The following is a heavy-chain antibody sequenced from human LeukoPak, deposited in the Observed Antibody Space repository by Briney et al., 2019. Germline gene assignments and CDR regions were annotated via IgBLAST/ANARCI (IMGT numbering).Heavy chain of an antibody. D-gene: IGHD2-21*01. CDR3: ASSKGQGDPGFDP. J-gene: IGHJ5*02. Sequence: ASVKVSCKASGGTFSSYTIGWVRQAPGQGREWMGRIIPILGIANYAQKFQGRVTSTADKSTSTAYMELSSLRSEDTAVYYCASSKGQGDPGFDPWGQGTLVTVSS. V-gene: IGHV1-69*02. CDR2: IIPILGIA. CDR1: GGTFSSYT.